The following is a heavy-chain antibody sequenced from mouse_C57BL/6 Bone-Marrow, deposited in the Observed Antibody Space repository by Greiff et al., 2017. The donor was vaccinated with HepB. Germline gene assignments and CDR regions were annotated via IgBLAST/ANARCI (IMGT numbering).Heavy chain of an antibody. D-gene: IGHD1-1*01. CDR3: ARCPDYYGSSPYWYFDV. CDR2: IYPGDGDT. CDR1: GYAFSSSW. V-gene: IGHV1-82*01. Sequence: VQLQQSGPELVKPGASVKISCKASGYAFSSSWMNWVKQRPGKGLEWIGRIYPGDGDTNYNGKFKGKATLTADKSSSTAYMQLSSLTSEDSAVYFCARCPDYYGSSPYWYFDVWGTGTTVTVSS. J-gene: IGHJ1*03.